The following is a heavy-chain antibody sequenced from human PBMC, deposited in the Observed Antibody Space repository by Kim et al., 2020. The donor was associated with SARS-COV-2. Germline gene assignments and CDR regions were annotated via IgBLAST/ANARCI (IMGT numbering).Heavy chain of an antibody. CDR3: ARDAHPIVVVPAAFPFFDY. V-gene: IGHV3-7*01. D-gene: IGHD2-2*01. Sequence: GGSLRLSCAASGFTFSSYWMSWVRQAPGKGLEWVANIKQDGSEKYYVDSVKGRFTISRDNAKNSLYLQMNSLRAEDTAVYYCARDAHPIVVVPAAFPFFDYWGQGTLVTVSS. J-gene: IGHJ4*02. CDR1: GFTFSSYW. CDR2: IKQDGSEK.